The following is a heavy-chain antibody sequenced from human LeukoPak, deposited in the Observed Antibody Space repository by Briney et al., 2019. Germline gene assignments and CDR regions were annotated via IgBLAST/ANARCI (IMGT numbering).Heavy chain of an antibody. CDR3: ARIRRAGSGYRAFDY. D-gene: IGHD3-22*01. J-gene: IGHJ4*02. CDR2: MYYSGST. V-gene: IGHV4-39*01. Sequence: PSETLSLTCTVSGGSISSSSYYWGWIRQPPGKGLEWIGTMYYSGSTYYNPSLKSRVTISIDTSKNQFSLELSSVTAADTAVYYCARIRRAGSGYRAFDYWGQGTLVTVSS. CDR1: GGSISSSSYY.